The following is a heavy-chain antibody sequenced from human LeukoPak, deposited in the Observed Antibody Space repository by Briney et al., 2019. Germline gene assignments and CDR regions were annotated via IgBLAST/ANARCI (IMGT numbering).Heavy chain of an antibody. J-gene: IGHJ3*02. CDR1: GGSFSGYY. V-gene: IGHV4-34*01. Sequence: LETLSLTCAVYGGSFSGYYWSWIRQPPGKGLEWIGEINHSGSTNYNPSLKSRVTISVYTSKNQFSLKLSSVTAADTAVYYCARDIQLWLRFKWGAFDIWGQGTMVTVSS. CDR2: INHSGST. CDR3: ARDIQLWLRFKWGAFDI. D-gene: IGHD5-18*01.